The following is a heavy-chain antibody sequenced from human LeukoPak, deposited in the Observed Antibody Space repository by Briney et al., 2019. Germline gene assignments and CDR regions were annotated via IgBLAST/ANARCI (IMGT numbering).Heavy chain of an antibody. CDR2: IIPFFGTA. CDR3: ASNKYDSSGYYIFDY. V-gene: IGHV1-69*13. CDR1: GGTFSSYA. Sequence: GASVKVSCKASGGTFSSYAISWVRQAPGQGLEWMGGIIPFFGTANYAQKFQGRVTITADESTSTAYMELSSLRSEDTAVYYCASNKYDSSGYYIFDYWGQGTLVTVSS. J-gene: IGHJ4*02. D-gene: IGHD3-22*01.